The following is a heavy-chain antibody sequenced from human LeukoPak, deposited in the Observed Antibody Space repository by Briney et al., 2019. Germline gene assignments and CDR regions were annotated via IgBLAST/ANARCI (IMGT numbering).Heavy chain of an antibody. CDR2: IYYGANT. D-gene: IGHD3-10*01. CDR1: GFSVSSNY. J-gene: IGHJ4*02. Sequence: GGSLRLSCAASGFSVSSNYMSWVRHAPGKGLEWVSVIYYGANTYYADSVKGRFTISRDNSKNAVYLQMNSLGVEDTAVYYCARPPYGEYFDYWGQGILVTVSS. CDR3: ARPPYGEYFDY. V-gene: IGHV3-53*01.